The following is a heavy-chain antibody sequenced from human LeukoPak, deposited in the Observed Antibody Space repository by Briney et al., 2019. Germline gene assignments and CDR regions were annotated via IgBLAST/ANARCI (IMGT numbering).Heavy chain of an antibody. V-gene: IGHV4-34*01. CDR2: INHSGST. J-gene: IGHJ6*03. D-gene: IGHD3-3*01. CDR1: GGSFSGYY. Sequence: PSETLSLTCAVYGGSFSGYYWSWIRQPPGKGLEWIGEINHSGSTNYNPSLKSRVTISVDTSKNQFPLKLSSVTAADTAVYYCARGAIFGVVYMDVWGKGTTVTVSS. CDR3: ARGAIFGVVYMDV.